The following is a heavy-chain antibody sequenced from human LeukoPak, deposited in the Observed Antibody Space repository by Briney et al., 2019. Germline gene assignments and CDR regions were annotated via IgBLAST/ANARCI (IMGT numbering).Heavy chain of an antibody. V-gene: IGHV3-30*02. D-gene: IGHD1-26*01. CDR3: AKGSGWEMSYYYYYMDV. CDR1: GFTFSSYG. J-gene: IGHJ6*03. CDR2: IRYDGSNK. Sequence: GGSLRLSCAASGFTFSSYGMHWVRQAPGKGLEWVAFIRYDGSNKYYVGSAKGRFTISRDNSKNTLYLQMNSLRAEDTAVYYCAKGSGWEMSYYYYYMDVWGKGTTVTISS.